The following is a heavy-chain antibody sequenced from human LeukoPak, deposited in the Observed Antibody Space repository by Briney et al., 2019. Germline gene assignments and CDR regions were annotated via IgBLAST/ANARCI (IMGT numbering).Heavy chain of an antibody. CDR1: GFTFGDYA. V-gene: IGHV3-49*03. CDR2: IRSKAYGGTA. Sequence: GGSLRLSCTASGFTFGDYAMSWFRQAPGKGLEWVGFIRSKAYGGTAEYAASVKGRFTISRDDSKSIAYLQMNSLKTEDTAVYYCTRFESDLVADYWGQGTLVTVSS. J-gene: IGHJ4*02. CDR3: TRFESDLVADY. D-gene: IGHD5-12*01.